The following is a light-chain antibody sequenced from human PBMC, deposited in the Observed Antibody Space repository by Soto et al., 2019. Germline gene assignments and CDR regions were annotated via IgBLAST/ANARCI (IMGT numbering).Light chain of an antibody. Sequence: AIRMTQSPSSLSASTGDRVTITCRASQGISSYLAWYQQKPGKAPKLLIYAASTLQSGVPSRFSGSGSGTDFTLTISCLQSEDFATYYCQQYYSYLFPTFGQGTKLEIK. CDR1: QGISSY. CDR3: QQYYSYLFPT. J-gene: IGKJ2*01. CDR2: AAS. V-gene: IGKV1-8*01.